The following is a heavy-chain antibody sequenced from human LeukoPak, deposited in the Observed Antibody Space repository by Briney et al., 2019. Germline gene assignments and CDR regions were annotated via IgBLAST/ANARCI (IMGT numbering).Heavy chain of an antibody. V-gene: IGHV3-21*01. D-gene: IGHD5-12*01. CDR1: GFTFSSYS. J-gene: IGHJ6*03. CDR3: ARSLRGYSGYEGYMDV. CDR2: ISSSSSYI. Sequence: GGSLRLSCAASGFTFSSYSMNWVRQAPGKGLEWVSSISSSSSYIYYADSVKGRFTISRDNAKNSLYLQMNSLRAEDTAVYCCARSLRGYSGYEGYMDVWGKGTTVTVSS.